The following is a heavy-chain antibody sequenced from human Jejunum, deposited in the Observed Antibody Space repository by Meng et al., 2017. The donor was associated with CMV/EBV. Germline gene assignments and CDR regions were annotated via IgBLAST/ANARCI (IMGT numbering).Heavy chain of an antibody. Sequence: TFMSYSMNWVRQAPGKGLEWFSSISRTVGLTYYAGSVKGRFTISRDNGKSSVFLQMDSLRVEDTAVYYCARDPDYSTDWYGGGDFWGQGVLVTVSS. J-gene: IGHJ4*02. V-gene: IGHV3-21*06. CDR1: TFMSYS. CDR2: ISRTVGLT. D-gene: IGHD4-11*01. CDR3: ARDPDYSTDWYGGGDF.